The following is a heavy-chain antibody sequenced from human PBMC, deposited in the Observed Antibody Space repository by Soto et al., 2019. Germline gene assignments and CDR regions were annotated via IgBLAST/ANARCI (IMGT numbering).Heavy chain of an antibody. CDR3: ARDTPLAYYYYGMDV. CDR2: ISSSSSYI. CDR1: GFTFSSYS. Sequence: EVQLVESGGGLVKPGGSLRLSCAASGFTFSSYSMNWVRQAPGKGLEWVSSISSSSSYIYYADSVKGRFTISRDNAKNSLYLQMTSLRAEDTAVYYCARDTPLAYYYYGMDVWGQGTTVTVSS. V-gene: IGHV3-21*01. J-gene: IGHJ6*02.